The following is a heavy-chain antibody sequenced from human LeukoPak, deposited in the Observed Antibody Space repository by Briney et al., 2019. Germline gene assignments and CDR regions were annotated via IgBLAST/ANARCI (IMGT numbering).Heavy chain of an antibody. Sequence: ASVKVSCKASGYTFTGYYMHWVRQAPGQGLEWMGRINPNSGGTNYAQKFQGRVTMTRDTSISTAYMELSRLRSDDTAVYYCARPRLKYSSSWYAIDYWGQGTLVTVSS. CDR3: ARPRLKYSSSWYAIDY. CDR1: GYTFTGYY. CDR2: INPNSGGT. D-gene: IGHD6-13*01. V-gene: IGHV1-2*06. J-gene: IGHJ4*02.